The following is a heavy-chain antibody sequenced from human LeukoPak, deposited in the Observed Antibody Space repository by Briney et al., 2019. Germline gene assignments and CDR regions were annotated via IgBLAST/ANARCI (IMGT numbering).Heavy chain of an antibody. D-gene: IGHD3-10*01. CDR3: ASWHGYYYGSGSYFDY. CDR2: IWYDGSNK. V-gene: IGHV3-33*01. CDR1: GFTFSSYG. Sequence: PGGSLRLSCAASGFTFSSYGMHWVRQAPGKGLEWVAVIWYDGSNKYYADSVKGRFTISRDNSKNTLYLQMNSLRAEDTAVYYCASWHGYYYGSGSYFDYWGQGTLVTVSS. J-gene: IGHJ4*02.